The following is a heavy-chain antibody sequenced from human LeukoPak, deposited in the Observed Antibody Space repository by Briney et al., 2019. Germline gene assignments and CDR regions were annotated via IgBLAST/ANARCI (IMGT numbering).Heavy chain of an antibody. CDR2: IIPIFGTA. CDR1: GGTFSSYA. V-gene: IGHV1-69*05. J-gene: IGHJ5*02. D-gene: IGHD2-2*01. Sequence: SVKVSCKASGGTFSSYAISWVRQAPGQGLEWMGGIIPIFGTANYAQKFQGRVTITTDESTSTAYMELSSLRSEDTAVYYCSRRLYRSSTSCSTNRFDPWGQGTLVTVSS. CDR3: SRRLYRSSTSCSTNRFDP.